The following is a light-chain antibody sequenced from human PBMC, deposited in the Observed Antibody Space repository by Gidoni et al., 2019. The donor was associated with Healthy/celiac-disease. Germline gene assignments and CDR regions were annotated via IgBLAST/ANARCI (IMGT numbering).Light chain of an antibody. V-gene: IGKV3-15*01. CDR1: QSVSSN. CDR3: QQYNNWPPRFT. Sequence: EIVMTQSPATLSVSPGESATLSCRASQSVSSNLAWYQQKPGQAPRLLIYGASTRATGIPARFSGSGSGTEFTLTISSLQSEDFAVYYCQQYNNWPPRFTFXXXTKVDIK. J-gene: IGKJ3*01. CDR2: GAS.